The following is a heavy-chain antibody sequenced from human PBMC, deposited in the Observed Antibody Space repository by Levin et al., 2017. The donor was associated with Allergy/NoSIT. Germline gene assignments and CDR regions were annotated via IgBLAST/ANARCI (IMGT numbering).Heavy chain of an antibody. CDR3: AKPLIAAARDSPFDY. Sequence: RCGRQAEGKGLEWVSAISGSGGSTYYADSVKGRFTISRDNSKNTLYLQMNSLRAEDTAVYYCAKPLIAAARDSPFDYWGQGTLVTVSS. V-gene: IGHV3-23*01. J-gene: IGHJ4*02. CDR2: ISGSGGST. D-gene: IGHD6-13*01.